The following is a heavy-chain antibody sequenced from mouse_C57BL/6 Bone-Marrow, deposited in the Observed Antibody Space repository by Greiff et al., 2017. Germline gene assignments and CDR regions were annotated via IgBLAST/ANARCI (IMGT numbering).Heavy chain of an antibody. CDR1: GYTFTSYW. J-gene: IGHJ1*03. CDR2: IDPSDSET. Sequence: QVQLQQPGAELVRPGSSVKLSCKASGYTFTSYWMHWVKQRPIQGLEWIGNIDPSDSETHYNQTFKAKATLTVDKSSSTAYMQLSSLTSEDSAVYYCARETVVYWYFDVWGTGTTVTVSS. V-gene: IGHV1-52*01. CDR3: ARETVVYWYFDV. D-gene: IGHD1-1*02.